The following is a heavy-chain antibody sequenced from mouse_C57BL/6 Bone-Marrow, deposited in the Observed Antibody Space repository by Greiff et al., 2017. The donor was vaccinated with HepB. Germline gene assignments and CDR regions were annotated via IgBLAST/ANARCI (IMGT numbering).Heavy chain of an antibody. D-gene: IGHD1-1*01. CDR2: ISDGGSYT. V-gene: IGHV5-4*01. CDR1: GFTFSSYA. CDR3: ARDQGPYYYGSSRV. Sequence: EVQRVESGGGLVKPGGSLKLSCAASGFTFSSYAMSWVRQTPEKRLEWVATISDGGSYTYYPDYVKGRFTIARDNAKNNLYLQMSHLKSEDTAMYYCARDQGPYYYGSSRVWGTGTTVTVSS. J-gene: IGHJ1*03.